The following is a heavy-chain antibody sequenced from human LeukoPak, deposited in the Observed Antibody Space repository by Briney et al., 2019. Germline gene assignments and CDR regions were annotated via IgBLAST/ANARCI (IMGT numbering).Heavy chain of an antibody. CDR3: ARSDDYGDF. V-gene: IGHV3-33*01. J-gene: IGHJ4*02. Sequence: GGSLRLSCAASGFPFSSFGMDWVRQAPGKGLEWVAVIGYDGSKKYYADSVKGRFTISRDNSKNTLYLQMNSLRVEDTAVYYCARSDDYGDFWGQGTLVTVSS. CDR2: IGYDGSKK. CDR1: GFPFSSFG.